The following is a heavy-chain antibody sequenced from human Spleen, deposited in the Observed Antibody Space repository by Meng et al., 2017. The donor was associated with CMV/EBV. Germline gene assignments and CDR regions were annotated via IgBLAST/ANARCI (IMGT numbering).Heavy chain of an antibody. CDR1: GYTFTSYG. CDR2: ISAYNGNT. J-gene: IGHJ6*02. V-gene: IGHV1-18*04. D-gene: IGHD6-6*01. Sequence: ASVKVSCKASGYTFTSYGITWVRQAPGQGLEWMGWISAYNGNTNYAQNLQGRVTMTTDTSTNSAYMELRSLRSDDTAVYYCARVEGIAARPGSYGMDVWGQGTTVTVSS. CDR3: ARVEGIAARPGSYGMDV.